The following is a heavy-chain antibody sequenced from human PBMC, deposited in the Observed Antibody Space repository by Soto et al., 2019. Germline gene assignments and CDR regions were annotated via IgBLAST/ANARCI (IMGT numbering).Heavy chain of an antibody. D-gene: IGHD2-21*02. CDR3: ARRFSGVTASPFYI. CDR1: GGTFSSYA. CDR2: IIPIFGTA. V-gene: IGHV1-69*13. J-gene: IGHJ3*02. Sequence: GASVKVSCKASGGTFSSYAISWVRQAPGQGLEWMGGIIPIFGTANYAQKFQGRVTITADESTSTAYMELSSLRSEDTAVYYCARRFSGVTASPFYIWGQGTMVTVSS.